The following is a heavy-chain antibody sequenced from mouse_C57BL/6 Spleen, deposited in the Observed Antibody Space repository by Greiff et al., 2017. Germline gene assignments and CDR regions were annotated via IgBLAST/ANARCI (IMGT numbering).Heavy chain of an antibody. J-gene: IGHJ4*01. Sequence: VQLVESGAELARPGASVKMSCKASGYTFTSYTMHWVKQRPGQGLEWIGYINPSSGYTKYNQKFKDKATLTADKSSSTAYMQLSSLTSEDSAVYYCARTGPGSSPFYYAIDYWGQGTAVTVSS. V-gene: IGHV1-4*01. CDR2: INPSSGYT. CDR1: GYTFTSYT. CDR3: ARTGPGSSPFYYAIDY. D-gene: IGHD1-1*01.